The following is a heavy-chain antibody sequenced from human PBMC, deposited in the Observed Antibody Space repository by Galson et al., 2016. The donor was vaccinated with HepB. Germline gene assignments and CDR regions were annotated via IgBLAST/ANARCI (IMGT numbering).Heavy chain of an antibody. CDR1: GFAFHTYS. V-gene: IGHV3-21*04. D-gene: IGHD3-10*01. CDR3: ARDRKVLLWFGEPEDY. Sequence: SLRLSCAASGFAFHTYSMNWVRQSPAKGLEWVSSISRSSANISYADSARGRFTISRDNAKNSLYLQMNSLRAEDTAVYYCARDRKVLLWFGEPEDYWGQGTLVSVSS. J-gene: IGHJ4*02. CDR2: ISRSSANI.